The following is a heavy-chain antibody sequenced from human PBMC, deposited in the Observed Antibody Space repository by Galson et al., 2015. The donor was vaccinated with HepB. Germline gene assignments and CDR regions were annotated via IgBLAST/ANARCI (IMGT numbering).Heavy chain of an antibody. D-gene: IGHD5-24*01. V-gene: IGHV1-3*04. J-gene: IGHJ4*02. CDR1: GYSFNIYN. CDR3: ARGGQWPQFYFFDY. CDR2: VNTGNGNT. Sequence: SVKVSCKASGYSFNIYNIHWVRQVPGQRLEWMGWVNTGNGNTKYSQKFQGRLTLTRDTSATTAYMELSSLEFEDTAVYYCARGGQWPQFYFFDYWGRGTLVTVSS.